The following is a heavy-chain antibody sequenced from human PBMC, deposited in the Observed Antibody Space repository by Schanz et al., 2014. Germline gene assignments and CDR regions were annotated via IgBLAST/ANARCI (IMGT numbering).Heavy chain of an antibody. CDR2: ISGSSRTI. CDR1: GFAFSSYG. V-gene: IGHV3-48*01. CDR3: AKGRFGELSAFDI. D-gene: IGHD3-10*01. Sequence: EVQLVESGGGLVQPGGSLRLSCLASGFAFSSYGMNWLRQAPGKGLEWVSYISGSSRTIYYADSVKGRFTVSRDNSKNTLYLQMNSLRAEDTAVYYCAKGRFGELSAFDIWGQGTMVTVSS. J-gene: IGHJ3*02.